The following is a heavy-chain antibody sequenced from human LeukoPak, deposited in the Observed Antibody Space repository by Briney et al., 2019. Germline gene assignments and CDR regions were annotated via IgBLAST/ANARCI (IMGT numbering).Heavy chain of an antibody. Sequence: SETLSLTCAVYGGSFSGYYWSWIRQPPGKGREGIGEINHSGSTNYNPSLKSRVTISVDTSKNQFSLKLSSVTAADTAVYYCARGRLLWFAELSWFDPWGQGTLVTVSS. CDR1: GGSFSGYY. J-gene: IGHJ5*02. CDR2: INHSGST. V-gene: IGHV4-34*01. D-gene: IGHD3-10*01. CDR3: ARGRLLWFAELSWFDP.